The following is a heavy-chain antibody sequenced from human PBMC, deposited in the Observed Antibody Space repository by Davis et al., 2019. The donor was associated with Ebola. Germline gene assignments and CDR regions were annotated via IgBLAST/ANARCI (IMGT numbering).Heavy chain of an antibody. CDR1: GGTFSSYA. D-gene: IGHD3-22*01. J-gene: IGHJ4*02. CDR3: ATTYYYDSSGYQFDY. Sequence: SVKVSCKASGGTFSSYAISWVRQAPGQGLEWMGGIIPIFGTANYAQKFQGRATITADESTSTAYMELSSLRSEDTAVYYCATTYYYDSSGYQFDYWGQGTLVTVSS. V-gene: IGHV1-69*13. CDR2: IIPIFGTA.